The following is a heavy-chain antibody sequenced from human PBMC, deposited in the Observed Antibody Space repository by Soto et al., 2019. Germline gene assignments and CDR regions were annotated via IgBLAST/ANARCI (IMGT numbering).Heavy chain of an antibody. CDR1: GFTFGDYY. CDR3: AKAKGYCSSTSCYAYYFDY. Sequence: PGGSLRLSCAASGFTFGDYYMSWIRQAPGKGLEWVSYISSSGSSTYYVDSVRGRFTISRDNAKNSLYLQMNSLRAEDTALYYCAKAKGYCSSTSCYAYYFDYWGQGTLVTVSS. V-gene: IGHV3-11*01. J-gene: IGHJ4*02. D-gene: IGHD2-2*01. CDR2: ISSSGSST.